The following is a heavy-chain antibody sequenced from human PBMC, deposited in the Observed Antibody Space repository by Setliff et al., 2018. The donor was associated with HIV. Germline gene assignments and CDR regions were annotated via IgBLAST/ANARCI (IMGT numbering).Heavy chain of an antibody. D-gene: IGHD1-26*01. J-gene: IGHJ4*02. V-gene: IGHV1-18*01. CDR1: NYTFTNYA. CDR3: ARAVGAPYFDY. CDR2: ISAYDGDT. Sequence: GASVKVSCKASNYTFTNYAITWVRQAPGQRPEWMGWISAYDGDTKYAQKFHNRLSMTADTSTTTAYMDLRGLTSDDTGVYYCARAVGAPYFDYWGQGTLVTVS.